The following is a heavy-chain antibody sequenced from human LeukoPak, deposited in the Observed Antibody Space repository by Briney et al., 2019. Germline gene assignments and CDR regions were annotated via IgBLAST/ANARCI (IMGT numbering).Heavy chain of an antibody. CDR1: GFTFSSYW. D-gene: IGHD3-10*01. CDR2: IKQDGSEK. J-gene: IGHJ4*02. Sequence: PGGSLRLSCAASGFTFSSYWISWVRQAPGKGLEWVANIKQDGSEKYYVDSVKGRFTISRDNAKNSLYLQMNSLRAEDTAVYYCARAKDYIRFGELNYWGQGTLVTVSS. CDR3: ARAKDYIRFGELNY. V-gene: IGHV3-7*01.